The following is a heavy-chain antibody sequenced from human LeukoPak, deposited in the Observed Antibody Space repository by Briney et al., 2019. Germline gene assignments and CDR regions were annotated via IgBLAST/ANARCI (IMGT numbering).Heavy chain of an antibody. CDR2: INPNSGGT. V-gene: IGHV1-2*02. Sequence: ASLKVSCKASGYTFTRYYMHWVRQAPGQGLEWMGWINPNSGGTNYAQKFQGRVTMTRDTCISTAYMELSRLRSDDTAVYYCANEDYDNGMDVWGKGTTVTVSS. CDR1: GYTFTRYY. CDR3: ANEDYDNGMDV. J-gene: IGHJ6*04. D-gene: IGHD3-22*01.